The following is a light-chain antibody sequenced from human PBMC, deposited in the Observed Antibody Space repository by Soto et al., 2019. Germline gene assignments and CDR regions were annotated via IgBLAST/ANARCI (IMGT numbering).Light chain of an antibody. V-gene: IGKV3-20*01. Sequence: IVLTQSPGTLSLSPGERATLSCRASQTGSNSYLAWYQQKSGQAPRLLIYGASSRATGIPDRFSGSGSGTDFTLTISRLEPEDFAMYYCQQYGSSPGTFGQGTKVDIK. J-gene: IGKJ1*01. CDR2: GAS. CDR1: QTGSNSY. CDR3: QQYGSSPGT.